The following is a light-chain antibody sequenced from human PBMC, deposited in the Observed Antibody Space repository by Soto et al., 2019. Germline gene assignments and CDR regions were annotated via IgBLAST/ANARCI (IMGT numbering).Light chain of an antibody. CDR2: DAS. Sequence: EIVLTQSPGTLSLSPGERATLSCRASQSVSSSYLAWYQQKPGQAPRLLIYDASSRATGIQDRFSGSGSGTDFTLTISRLEPEDFAVYYCQQYGSSPLFTFGPGTKVDIK. J-gene: IGKJ3*01. V-gene: IGKV3-20*01. CDR1: QSVSSSY. CDR3: QQYGSSPLFT.